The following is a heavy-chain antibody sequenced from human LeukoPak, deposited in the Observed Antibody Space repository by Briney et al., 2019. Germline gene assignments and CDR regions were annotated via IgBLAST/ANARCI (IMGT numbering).Heavy chain of an antibody. Sequence: GGSLRLSCAASGFTFSSYSMNWVRQAPGRGLEWVSHITASGTAMFYADSVKGRFTISRDNAKNSLYLQMNSLRDEDTAVYYCASSGSYRFDYWGQGTLVTVSS. J-gene: IGHJ4*02. CDR3: ASSGSYRFDY. V-gene: IGHV3-48*02. CDR2: ITASGTAM. CDR1: GFTFSSYS. D-gene: IGHD1-26*01.